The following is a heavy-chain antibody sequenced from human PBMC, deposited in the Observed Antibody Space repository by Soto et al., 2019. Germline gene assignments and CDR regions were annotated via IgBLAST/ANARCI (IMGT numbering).Heavy chain of an antibody. CDR3: ARDGRAYDFWSGYYPY. CDR1: GFTFSSYW. CDR2: IKQDGSEK. D-gene: IGHD3-3*01. V-gene: IGHV3-7*01. J-gene: IGHJ4*02. Sequence: PGGSLRLSCAASGFTFSSYWMSWVRQAPGKVLEWVANIKQDGSEKYYVDSVKGRFTISRDNAKNSLYLQMNSLRAEDTAVYYCARDGRAYDFWSGYYPYWGQGTLVTVS.